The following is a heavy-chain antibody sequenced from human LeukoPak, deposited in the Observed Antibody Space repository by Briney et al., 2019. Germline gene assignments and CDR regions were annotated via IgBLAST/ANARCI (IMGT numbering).Heavy chain of an antibody. V-gene: IGHV2-70*12. CDR2: IDWDDDK. J-gene: IGHJ4*02. CDR1: GFSLSTSGMC. D-gene: IGHD2/OR15-2a*01. Sequence: SGPTLVNPTQTLTLTCTFSGFSLSTSGMCVSWIRQPPGKALEWLARIDWDDDKYYSTSLKSRLTITKDTSKNQVVLTMTNMDPVDTATYYCAHSSGFWAFDYWGQGTLVTVSS. CDR3: AHSSGFWAFDY.